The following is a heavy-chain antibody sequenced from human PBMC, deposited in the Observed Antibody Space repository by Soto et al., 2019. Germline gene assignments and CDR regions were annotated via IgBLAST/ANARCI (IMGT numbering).Heavy chain of an antibody. Sequence: QVQLVESGGGVVQPGRSLRLSCAASGFTFSSYAMHWVRQAPGKGLEWVAVISYDGSNKYYADSVKGRFTISRDNSKNTLYLQMNSLRAEDTAVYYCAREDYYDSSGYFDGYYFDYWGQGTLVTVSS. CDR3: AREDYYDSSGYFDGYYFDY. CDR2: ISYDGSNK. V-gene: IGHV3-30-3*01. D-gene: IGHD3-22*01. CDR1: GFTFSSYA. J-gene: IGHJ4*02.